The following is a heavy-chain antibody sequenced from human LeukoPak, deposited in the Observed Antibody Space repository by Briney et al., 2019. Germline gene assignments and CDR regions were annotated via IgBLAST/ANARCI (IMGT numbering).Heavy chain of an antibody. CDR2: IKTDGSNT. J-gene: IGHJ4*02. V-gene: IGHV3-74*01. Sequence: GGSLRLSCAASGFTFSSYWMHWVRQAPGKGLVWVSRIKTDGSNTNYADSVKGRFTISRDNSKNTLYLQMNSLRAEDTAVYYCAKDIVGDGYYFDYWGQGTLVTVSS. CDR3: AKDIVGDGYYFDY. D-gene: IGHD1-26*01. CDR1: GFTFSSYW.